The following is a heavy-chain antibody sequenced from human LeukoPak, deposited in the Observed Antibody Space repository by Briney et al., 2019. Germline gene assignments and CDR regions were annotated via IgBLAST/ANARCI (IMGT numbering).Heavy chain of an antibody. D-gene: IGHD2-21*02. Sequence: GGSLRLSCSASRFTLSSYAMSWVRHAPGKGLEWVSSISLRGADANYADSVKGRFTISRDDSKNALYLQMSSLRAEDTAVYFCARRGCYGGNCYPCDYWGQGTLVTVSS. V-gene: IGHV3-23*01. J-gene: IGHJ4*02. CDR2: ISLRGADA. CDR1: RFTLSSYA. CDR3: ARRGCYGGNCYPCDY.